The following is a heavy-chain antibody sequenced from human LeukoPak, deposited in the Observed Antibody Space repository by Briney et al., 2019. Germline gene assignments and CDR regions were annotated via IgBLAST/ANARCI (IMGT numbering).Heavy chain of an antibody. V-gene: IGHV3-23*01. CDR2: ISGSGGGT. D-gene: IGHD5-18*01. J-gene: IGHJ4*02. Sequence: GGSLRLSCAASGFTSSSYAMSWVRQAPGKGLEWVSAISGSGGGTYYADSVKGRFTISRDNSKNTLYLQMNSLRAEDTAVYYCASNGKQDTEYYFDYWGQGTLVTVSS. CDR1: GFTSSSYA. CDR3: ASNGKQDTEYYFDY.